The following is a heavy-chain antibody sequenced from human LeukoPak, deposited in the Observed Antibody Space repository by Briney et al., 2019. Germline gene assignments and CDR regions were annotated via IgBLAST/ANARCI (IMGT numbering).Heavy chain of an antibody. CDR1: GFTFSSYS. V-gene: IGHV3-21*04. D-gene: IGHD2-2*01. J-gene: IGHJ5*02. CDR2: ISSSSSYI. Sequence: KPGGSLRLSCAASGFTFSSYSMNWVRQAPGKGLEWVSSISSSSSYIYYADSVKGRFTISRDNAKNSLYLQMNSLGAEDTAVYYCANPPLGICSSTSCGPWFDPWGQGTLVTVSS. CDR3: ANPPLGICSSTSCGPWFDP.